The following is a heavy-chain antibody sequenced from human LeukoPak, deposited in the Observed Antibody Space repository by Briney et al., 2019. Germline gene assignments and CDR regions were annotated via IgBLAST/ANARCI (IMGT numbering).Heavy chain of an antibody. V-gene: IGHV4-38-2*02. D-gene: IGHD3-10*01. J-gene: IGHJ6*03. Sequence: SETLSLTCTVSGYSISNGYYWGWIRQPPGKGLEWIGGMYHSGNSYYNPSLKSRVTISVDTSKNQFSLKLSSVTAADTAVYYCARHYYGSGSSGIYYYYYYMDVWGKGTTVTISS. CDR2: MYHSGNS. CDR3: ARHYYGSGSSGIYYYYYYMDV. CDR1: GYSISNGYY.